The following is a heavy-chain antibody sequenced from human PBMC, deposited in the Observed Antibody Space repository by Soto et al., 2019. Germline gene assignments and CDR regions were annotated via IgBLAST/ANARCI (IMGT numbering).Heavy chain of an antibody. CDR1: GFTFSSYA. V-gene: IGHV3-30-3*01. D-gene: IGHD3-3*01. CDR2: ISYDGSNK. J-gene: IGHJ6*02. CDR3: ARHPYDFWNYGMDV. Sequence: GGSLRLSCAASGFTFSSYAMHWVRQAPGKGLEWVAVISYDGSNKYYADSVKGRFTISRDNSKNTLYLQMNSLRAEDTAVYYCARHPYDFWNYGMDVWGQGTTVTVSS.